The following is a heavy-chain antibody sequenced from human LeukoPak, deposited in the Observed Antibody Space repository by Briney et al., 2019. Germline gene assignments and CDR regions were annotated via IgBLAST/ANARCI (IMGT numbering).Heavy chain of an antibody. D-gene: IGHD1-14*01. Sequence: GGSLRLSCAASGFTFSSYGMHWVRQAPGKGLEWVAVTSFDGSNKYYTDSVKGRFTVSRDNSKNTLYLQMNSLRPDDTAVYHCAKAGKKRAEPGYFDYWGQGSLVTVSS. CDR2: TSFDGSNK. V-gene: IGHV3-30*18. CDR1: GFTFSSYG. CDR3: AKAGKKRAEPGYFDY. J-gene: IGHJ4*02.